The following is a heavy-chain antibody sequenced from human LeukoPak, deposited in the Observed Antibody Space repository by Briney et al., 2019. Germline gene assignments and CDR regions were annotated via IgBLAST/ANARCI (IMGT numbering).Heavy chain of an antibody. D-gene: IGHD2-2*01. CDR2: INHSGST. CDR1: GGSFSGYY. Sequence: PSETLSLTCAVYGGSFSGYYWSWIRQPPGKGLEWIGEINHSGSTNYNPSLKSRVTISVDTSKNQFSLKLSSVTVADTAVCYCARGARALAVVVVPAADIWGQGTMVTVSS. J-gene: IGHJ3*02. CDR3: ARGARALAVVVVPAADI. V-gene: IGHV4-34*01.